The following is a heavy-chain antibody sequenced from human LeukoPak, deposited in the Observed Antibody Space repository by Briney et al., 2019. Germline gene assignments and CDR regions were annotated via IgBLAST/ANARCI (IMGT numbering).Heavy chain of an antibody. CDR2: IYSSGST. D-gene: IGHD1-1*01. J-gene: IGHJ3*02. CDR1: GGSISSSFCY. Sequence: SETLSLTCTVSGGSISSSFCYWGWIRQPPGKGLEWIGSIYSSGSTYYNPSLKSRVTISVDTSKNQFSLKLTSVTAADTAVYYCAGEGTESQTVAFDIWGQGTMVTVSS. V-gene: IGHV4-39*07. CDR3: AGEGTESQTVAFDI.